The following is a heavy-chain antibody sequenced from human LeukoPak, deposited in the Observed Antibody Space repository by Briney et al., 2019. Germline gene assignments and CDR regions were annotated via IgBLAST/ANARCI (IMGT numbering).Heavy chain of an antibody. Sequence: GGSLRLSCAASGVTVNYNFMSWVRQAPGKGLEWVANIKQDGSQKYYVDSVKGRFTISRDNAKNSLYLQMNSLRAEDTAVYYCAKEVGGSGSFWGQGTLVTVSS. D-gene: IGHD3-10*01. CDR2: IKQDGSQK. CDR3: AKEVGGSGSF. CDR1: GVTVNYNF. J-gene: IGHJ4*02. V-gene: IGHV3-7*01.